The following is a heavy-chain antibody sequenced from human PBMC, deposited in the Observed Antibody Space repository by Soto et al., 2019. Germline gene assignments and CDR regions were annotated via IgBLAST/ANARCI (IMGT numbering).Heavy chain of an antibody. D-gene: IGHD2-15*01. CDR1: GYSFTSYW. CDR3: ARPCKPYYYYYGMDV. Sequence: GESLKISCKGSGYSFTSYWIGWVRQMPGKGLEWMGIIYPGDSDTRYSPSFQGQVTISADKSISTAYLQWSSLKASDTAMYYCARPCKPYYYYYGMDVWGKGTTVTVSS. J-gene: IGHJ6*04. CDR2: IYPGDSDT. V-gene: IGHV5-51*01.